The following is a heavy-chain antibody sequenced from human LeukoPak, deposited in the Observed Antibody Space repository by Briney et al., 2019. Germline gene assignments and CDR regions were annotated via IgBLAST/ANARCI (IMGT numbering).Heavy chain of an antibody. CDR1: GYTFTNYG. CDR3: ARAAYSSGWPVLIPYYFDY. J-gene: IGHJ4*02. Sequence: ASVEVSCKASGYTFTNYGLSWVRQAPGQGLEWMGWINVYNGKTNYAQKFQGRVTMTTDTSTSTACMELRSLRSDDTALYYCARAAYSSGWPVLIPYYFDYWGQGTLVTVSS. CDR2: INVYNGKT. V-gene: IGHV1-18*04. D-gene: IGHD6-19*01.